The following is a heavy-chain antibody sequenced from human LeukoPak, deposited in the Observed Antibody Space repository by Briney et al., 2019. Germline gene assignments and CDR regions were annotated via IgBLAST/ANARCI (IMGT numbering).Heavy chain of an antibody. CDR2: ISSSTNTI. V-gene: IGHV3-48*04. CDR3: ARAYYYGSGSYSYYGMDV. D-gene: IGHD3-10*01. Sequence: GGSLRLSCAASGFTFSSYSMNWVRQAPGKGLEWVSYISSSTNTIYYADSVKGRFTISRDNAKNTLYLQMNSLRAEDTAVYYCARAYYYGSGSYSYYGMDVWGQGTTVTVSS. J-gene: IGHJ6*02. CDR1: GFTFSSYS.